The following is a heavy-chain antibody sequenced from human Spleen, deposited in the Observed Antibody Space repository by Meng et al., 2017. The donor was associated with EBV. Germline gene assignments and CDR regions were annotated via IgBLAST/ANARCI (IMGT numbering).Heavy chain of an antibody. Sequence: VRRQQWGTGLLKPSETLSLTCAVYGGSFSGYYWSWIRQSPGKGLEWIGEINHSRDTHYSPSLKSRVTLSVDTSRNEFSLKLRSVTAADTAIYFCAYNNYSPRFDYWGQGILVTVSS. CDR3: AYNNYSPRFDY. D-gene: IGHD5-24*01. CDR1: GGSFSGYY. V-gene: IGHV4-34*01. J-gene: IGHJ4*02. CDR2: INHSRDT.